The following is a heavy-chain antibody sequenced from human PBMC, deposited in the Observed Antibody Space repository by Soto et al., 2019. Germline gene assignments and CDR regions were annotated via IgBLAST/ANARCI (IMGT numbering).Heavy chain of an antibody. D-gene: IGHD3-10*02. Sequence: GSLRLSCAASGFTFTNYAMSWVRQAPGKGPEWVSGILGSGHTTFYADSVKGRFIVSRDNSKNTLSLQMNSLRAEDTAVYYCAKDPNTDYVGAFEFWGHGTMVTASS. V-gene: IGHV3-23*01. CDR1: GFTFTNYA. CDR3: AKDPNTDYVGAFEF. CDR2: ILGSGHTT. J-gene: IGHJ3*01.